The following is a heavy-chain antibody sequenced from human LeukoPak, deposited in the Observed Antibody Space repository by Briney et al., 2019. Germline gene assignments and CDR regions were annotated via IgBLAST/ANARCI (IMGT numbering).Heavy chain of an antibody. CDR1: GGSFSGYY. CDR3: ARGPFGGYGSGSPRWFDP. V-gene: IGHV4-34*01. CDR2: INHSGST. J-gene: IGHJ5*02. D-gene: IGHD3-10*01. Sequence: SQTLSLTCAVYGGSFSGYYWSWIRQPPGKGLEWIGEINHSGSTNYNPSFKSRVTISVDTSKNQFSLKLSSVTAADTAVYYCARGPFGGYGSGSPRWFDPWGQGTLVTVSS.